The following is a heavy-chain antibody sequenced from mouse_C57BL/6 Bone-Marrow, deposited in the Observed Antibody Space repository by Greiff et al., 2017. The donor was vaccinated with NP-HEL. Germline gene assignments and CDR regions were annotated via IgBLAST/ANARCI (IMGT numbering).Heavy chain of an antibody. V-gene: IGHV6-6*01. CDR1: GFTFSDAW. Sequence: EVMLVESGGGLVQPGGSMKLSCAASGFTFSDAWMDWVRQSPEKGLEWVGEIRNKANNNATYYAVSVKGRFTISRNDSKSSVYLQMNSLTAEDSGICYCTSYYGYWGQGTTLTVSS. D-gene: IGHD1-1*01. J-gene: IGHJ2*01. CDR3: TSYYGY. CDR2: IRNKANNNAT.